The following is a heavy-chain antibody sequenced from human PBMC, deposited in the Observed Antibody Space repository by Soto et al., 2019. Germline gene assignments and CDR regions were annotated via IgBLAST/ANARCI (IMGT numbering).Heavy chain of an antibody. Sequence: PGGSLRLSCATSGFPFSDYYMSWIRQAPGKGLEWLSHISPKSTYRNYADSVKGRFTISRDNTKSSLFLQMNTLGVEDTAVYYCARGVCGGLFEHWGQGVLVTVSS. D-gene: IGHD2-21*01. CDR1: GFPFSDYY. V-gene: IGHV3-11*06. CDR3: ARGVCGGLFEH. J-gene: IGHJ4*02. CDR2: ISPKSTYR.